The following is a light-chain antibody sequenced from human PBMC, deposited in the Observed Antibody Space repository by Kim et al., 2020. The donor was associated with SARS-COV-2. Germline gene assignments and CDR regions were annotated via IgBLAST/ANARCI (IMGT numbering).Light chain of an antibody. V-gene: IGKV1-12*01. CDR2: AAS. CDR1: QGIGTG. Sequence: ASVGDRATRPCRASQGIGTGLCLYQQAPGKAPKLLIYAASTLQTGVPARFSGGGSGSDFTLTISSLQPEDFATYYCEQANMFPLTFGGGTKVEI. CDR3: EQANMFPLT. J-gene: IGKJ4*01.